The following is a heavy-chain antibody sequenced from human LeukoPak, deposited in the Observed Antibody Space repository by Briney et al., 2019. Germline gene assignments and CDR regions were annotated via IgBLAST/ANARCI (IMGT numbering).Heavy chain of an antibody. CDR2: IYHTGST. J-gene: IGHJ4*02. CDR3: ARDGMTTMIPDY. V-gene: IGHV4-61*08. D-gene: IGHD4-17*01. CDR1: GGSVSNTGYY. Sequence: SETLSLTCTVSGGSVSNTGYYWTWLRQPPGKGLEWIGYIYHTGSTNYNPSLKSRVTISLDRSKNQFSLKLTSVTAADTAVYYCARDGMTTMIPDYWGQGTLVTVSS.